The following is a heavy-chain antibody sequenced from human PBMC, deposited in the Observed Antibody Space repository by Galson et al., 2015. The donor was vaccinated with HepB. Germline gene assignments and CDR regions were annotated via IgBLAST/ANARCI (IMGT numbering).Heavy chain of an antibody. Sequence: SVKVSCKASGFTFTSSAVQWVRQARGQRLEWIGWIVVGSGNTNYAQKFQERVTITRDMSTSTAYMELSSLRSEDTAVYYCAAEGGPHYGGNSPPLYYYYYYGMDVWGQGTTVTVSS. J-gene: IGHJ6*02. CDR2: IVVGSGNT. CDR1: GFTFTSSA. V-gene: IGHV1-58*01. CDR3: AAEGGPHYGGNSPPLYYYYYYGMDV. D-gene: IGHD4-23*01.